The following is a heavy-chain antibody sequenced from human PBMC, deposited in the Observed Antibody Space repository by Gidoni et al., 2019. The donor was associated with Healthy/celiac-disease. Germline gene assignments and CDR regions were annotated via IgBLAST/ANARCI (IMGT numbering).Heavy chain of an antibody. Sequence: EVQLVESGGGLVQPGGSLRLSCAASGFTFSSSWLSWVRQAPGKGLEWVANIKQDGSEKYYVDSVKGRFTIPRDNAKNSLYLQMNSLRAEDTAVYYCARDGDYDFWSGKLYYFDYWGQGTLVTVSS. V-gene: IGHV3-7*03. CDR1: GFTFSSSW. CDR2: IKQDGSEK. CDR3: ARDGDYDFWSGKLYYFDY. J-gene: IGHJ4*02. D-gene: IGHD3-3*01.